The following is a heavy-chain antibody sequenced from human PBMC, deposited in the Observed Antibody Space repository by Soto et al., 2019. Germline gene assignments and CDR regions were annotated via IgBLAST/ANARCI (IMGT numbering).Heavy chain of an antibody. CDR3: ARPAGMHHDYYYYGMDV. Sequence: SETLSLTCTVSGGSISSSSYYWGWIRQPPGKGLEWIGSIYYSGSTYYNPSLKSRVTISADKSISTAYLQWSSLKASDTAMYYCARPAGMHHDYYYYGMDVWGQGTTVTVSS. CDR1: GGSISSSSYY. V-gene: IGHV4-39*07. J-gene: IGHJ6*02. CDR2: IYYSGST.